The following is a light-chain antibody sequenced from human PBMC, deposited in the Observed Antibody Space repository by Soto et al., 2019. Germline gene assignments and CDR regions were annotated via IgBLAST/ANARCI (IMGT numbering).Light chain of an antibody. CDR2: GAS. CDR3: QQYGSSPFT. V-gene: IGKV3-20*01. Sequence: EIVLTQSPGTLSLSPGERATLSCRASHSVSSSCLAWYQQKPGQAPRLLIYGASSRATGIPDRFSGSGSGTDFTLTISRLEPQDFAVYYCQQYGSSPFTFGPGTKVDIK. CDR1: HSVSSSC. J-gene: IGKJ3*01.